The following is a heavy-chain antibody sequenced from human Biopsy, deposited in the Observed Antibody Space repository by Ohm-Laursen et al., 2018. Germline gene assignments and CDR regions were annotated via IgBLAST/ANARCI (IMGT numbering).Heavy chain of an antibody. Sequence: AASVKVSCKASGYDFLDFHIHWVRQVPGQGLEWIGHINPHTGVTKYAQKFLDRITMTGDTSISTAYMDLSRLTSADTGIYYCARPPGGVSTIGFDPWGQGTLVIVSS. CDR2: INPHTGVT. V-gene: IGHV1-2*05. CDR1: GYDFLDFH. CDR3: ARPPGGVSTIGFDP. J-gene: IGHJ5*02. D-gene: IGHD5/OR15-5a*01.